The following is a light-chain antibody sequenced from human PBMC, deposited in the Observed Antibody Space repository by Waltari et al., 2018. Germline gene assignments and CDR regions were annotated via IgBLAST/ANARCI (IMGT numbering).Light chain of an antibody. J-gene: IGKJ4*01. CDR3: QQYKKRPNGA. Sequence: DIQSPRLHAHCLHLQGDSVTITCRANQSLRSKLDWVQQKPGKAPKDLIYAASDLQSGAPSRFGGSGSGTDFILSIRILQPKEVANCCCQQYKKRPNGAFGGGTKVEIK. CDR1: QSLRSK. CDR2: AAS. V-gene: IGKV1-27*01.